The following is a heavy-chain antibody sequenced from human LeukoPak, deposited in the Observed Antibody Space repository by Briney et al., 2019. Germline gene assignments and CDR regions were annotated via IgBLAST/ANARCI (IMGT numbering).Heavy chain of an antibody. J-gene: IGHJ4*02. D-gene: IGHD6-19*01. V-gene: IGHV4-30-4*08. CDR3: ARSIAVADNEPYYFDY. CDR1: GGPISSGDYH. CDR2: IYYSGST. Sequence: PSETLSLTCTVSGGPISSGDYHRSWIRQPPGQGLEWVGYIYYSGSTYYNPSLKSRVTISVDTSKNQFSLKLSSVTAADTAVYYCARSIAVADNEPYYFDYWGQGTLVTVSS.